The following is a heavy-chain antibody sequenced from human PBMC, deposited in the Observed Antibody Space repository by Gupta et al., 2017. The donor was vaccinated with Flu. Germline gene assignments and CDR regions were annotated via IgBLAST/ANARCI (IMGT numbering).Heavy chain of an antibody. D-gene: IGHD3-22*01. CDR3: ARDRIDSFSNYGMDV. J-gene: IGHJ6*02. CDR2: ISSGGRTI. V-gene: IGHV3-11*01. Sequence: QVRLVESGGGLVKPGGSWGLSCVAPGGTLGDYSFSWLRQAPGKGLEWVSYISSGGRTINYADSVKGRFTISRDNAQESVYLQMNNLRAEDTAVYYCARDRIDSFSNYGMDVWGQGTTVTVSS. CDR1: GGTLGDYS.